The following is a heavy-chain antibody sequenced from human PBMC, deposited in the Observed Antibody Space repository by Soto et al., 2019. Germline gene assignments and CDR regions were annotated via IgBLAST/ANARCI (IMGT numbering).Heavy chain of an antibody. J-gene: IGHJ6*02. V-gene: IGHV3-15*07. CDR2: IKSKTDGGTT. Sequence: PGGSLRLSCAASGFTFSNAWMNWVRQAPGKGLEWVGRIKSKTDGGTTDYAAPVKGRFTISRDDSKNTLYLQMNSLKTEDTAVYYCTTLTLLWFGPKSMDVWGQGTTVTVSS. CDR3: TTLTLLWFGPKSMDV. D-gene: IGHD3-10*01. CDR1: GFTFSNAW.